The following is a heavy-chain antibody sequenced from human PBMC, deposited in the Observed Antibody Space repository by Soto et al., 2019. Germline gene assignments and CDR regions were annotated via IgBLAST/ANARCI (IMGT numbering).Heavy chain of an antibody. J-gene: IGHJ4*02. CDR2: ISGGGGAT. CDR3: AKATLRVVHPLVFDH. Sequence: GGSLRLSCEASGFSFSSSAMNWVRQAPGKGLEWISVISGGGGATYFADSVKGRFTISRDNSKNTLYLQMNSLRAEDTAVYYCAKATLRVVHPLVFDHWGQGSLVTVSS. CDR1: GFSFSSSA. V-gene: IGHV3-23*01. D-gene: IGHD3-3*01.